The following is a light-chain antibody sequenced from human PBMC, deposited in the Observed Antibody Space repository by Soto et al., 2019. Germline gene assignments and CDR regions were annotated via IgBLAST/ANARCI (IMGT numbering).Light chain of an antibody. CDR1: QSVSSY. V-gene: IGKV3-11*01. CDR2: DAS. CDR3: QVRTNWSIA. J-gene: IGKJ5*01. Sequence: EIVMTQSPSTLAVSPGERTTLSCRASQSVSSYLAWYQQKPGQAPRLLIYDASTRATGIPARFSGTGSGTDFTLTLNNLEPEDFAIYYCQVRTNWSIAFGRGTRLEI.